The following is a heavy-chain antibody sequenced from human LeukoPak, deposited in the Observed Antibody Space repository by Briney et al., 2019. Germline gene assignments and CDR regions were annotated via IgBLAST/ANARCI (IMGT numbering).Heavy chain of an antibody. J-gene: IGHJ4*02. D-gene: IGHD3-9*01. CDR3: ARSPDWLFYFDY. CDR2: IYYTGTT. Sequence: SETLSLTCTVSGGSISSSLYHWGWIRQSPGKNLEWLGSIYYTGTTHYNPSLKSRVTISVDTSKNQFSLKLSSVTAAGTAVYYCARSPDWLFYFDYWGQGTLVTVSS. V-gene: IGHV4-39*07. CDR1: GGSISSSLYH.